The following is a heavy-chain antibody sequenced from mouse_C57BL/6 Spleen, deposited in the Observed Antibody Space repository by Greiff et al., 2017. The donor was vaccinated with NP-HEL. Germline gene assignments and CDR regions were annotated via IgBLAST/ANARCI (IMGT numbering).Heavy chain of an antibody. V-gene: IGHV1-69*01. CDR1: GYTFTSYW. Sequence: QVQLQQSGAELVMPGASVKLSCKASGYTFTSYWMHWVKQRPGQGLEWIGEIDPSDSYTNYNQKFKGKSTLTVDKSSSTAYMQLSSLTSEDSAVYYCARGEGNYAFAYWGQGTLVTVSA. CDR2: IDPSDSYT. CDR3: ARGEGNYAFAY. D-gene: IGHD2-1*01. J-gene: IGHJ3*01.